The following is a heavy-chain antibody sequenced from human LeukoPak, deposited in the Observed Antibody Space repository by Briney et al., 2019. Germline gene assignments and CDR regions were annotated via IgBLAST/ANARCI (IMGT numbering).Heavy chain of an antibody. D-gene: IGHD4-17*01. V-gene: IGHV3-9*01. CDR3: AKDSDGDYAVAFDT. CDR1: GFTFDDYA. J-gene: IGHJ3*02. CDR2: ISWNSGSI. Sequence: PGGSLRLSCAASGFTFDDYAMHWVRQAPGKGLEWVSGISWNSGSIGYADSVKGRFTISRDNAKNSLYLQMNSLRAEDTALYYCAKDSDGDYAVAFDTWGQGTMVTVSS.